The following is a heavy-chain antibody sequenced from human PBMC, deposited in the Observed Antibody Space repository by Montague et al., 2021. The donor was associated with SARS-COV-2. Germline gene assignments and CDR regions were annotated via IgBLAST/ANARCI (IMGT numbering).Heavy chain of an antibody. CDR3: ARGRDSGTYFGTKYYFQYGLDV. V-gene: IGHV4-34*01. J-gene: IGHJ6*02. Sequence: SETLSLTCDFSDGSVSAYFWSWVRQLPGKGLEWIGQVDRSGTAHYSPSLQSRLTLSVDTSNNQVSPNLASVTATDTATYYCARGRDSGTYFGTKYYFQYGLDVWGQGTTVTVSS. CDR2: VDRSGTA. CDR1: DGSVSAYF. D-gene: IGHD3-10*01.